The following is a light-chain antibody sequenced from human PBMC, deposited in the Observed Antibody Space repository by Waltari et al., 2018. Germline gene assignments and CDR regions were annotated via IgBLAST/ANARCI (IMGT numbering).Light chain of an antibody. J-gene: IGKJ3*01. CDR1: QGISGS. CDR3: QQITTYPRT. Sequence: IQLTQSPSSLSASVGDSVTITCRASQGISGSLAWYQQKPGKAPKLLIYAATTLQSGVPSRFRGSGSGTDFTLTINSLQSEDFATYYCQQITTYPRTFGPGTKVDIK. V-gene: IGKV1-9*01. CDR2: AAT.